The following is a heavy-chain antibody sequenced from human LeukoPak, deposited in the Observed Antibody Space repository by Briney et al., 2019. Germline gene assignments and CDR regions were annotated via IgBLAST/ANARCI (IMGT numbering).Heavy chain of an antibody. J-gene: IGHJ4*02. V-gene: IGHV1-69*06. Sequence: GASVKVSCKASGGTFSSYAISWVRQAPGQGLEWMGGIIPIFGTANYAQKFQGRVTITADKSTSTAYMELSSLRSEDTAVYYCAPRYCRVGSCSGTFFDSGGRETRVTVS. CDR2: IIPIFGTA. CDR1: GGTFSSYA. CDR3: APRYCRVGSCSGTFFDS. D-gene: IGHD2-15*01.